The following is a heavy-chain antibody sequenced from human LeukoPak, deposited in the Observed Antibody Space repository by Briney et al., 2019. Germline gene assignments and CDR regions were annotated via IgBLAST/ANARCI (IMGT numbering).Heavy chain of an antibody. CDR1: GFTFSSYD. V-gene: IGHV3-23*01. Sequence: GGSLTLSCAASGFTFSSYDMSCLRQAPGQGLEGVSAISGSGGSTYYAVSVKGRFTISRDKSKNTLYLQMNRLRAEDTAVYYCAKDLVGVLGFDYWGQGTLVTVSS. CDR2: ISGSGGST. J-gene: IGHJ4*02. D-gene: IGHD1-26*01. CDR3: AKDLVGVLGFDY.